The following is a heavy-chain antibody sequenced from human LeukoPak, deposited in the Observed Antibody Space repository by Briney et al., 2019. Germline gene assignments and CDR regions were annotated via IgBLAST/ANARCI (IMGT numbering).Heavy chain of an antibody. CDR1: GFSFSNYA. J-gene: IGHJ6*03. CDR2: ISSNGGST. D-gene: IGHD4-17*01. CDR3: ARNGLHYGDYGDYYYYYYMDV. V-gene: IGHV3-64*01. Sequence: GGSLRLSCAASGFSFSNYAMHWVRQAPGKGLEYVSVISSNGGSTYYANSVKGRFTISRDNSKNTLYLQMGSLRAEDMAVYYCARNGLHYGDYGDYYYYYYMDVWGKGTTVTVSS.